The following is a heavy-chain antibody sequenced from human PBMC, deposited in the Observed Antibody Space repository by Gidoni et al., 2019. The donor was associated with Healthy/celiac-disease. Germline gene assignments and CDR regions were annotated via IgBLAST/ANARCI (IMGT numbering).Heavy chain of an antibody. D-gene: IGHD3-3*01. V-gene: IGHV4-34*01. Sequence: QVQLQQWGAGLLKPSETLSLTCAVYGGSFGGYYWSWIRQPPGKGLEWIGEINHSGSTNYNPSLKSRVTISVDTSKNQFSLKLSSVTAADTAVYYCARGRPIFGVVPLNWFDPWGQGTLVTVSS. J-gene: IGHJ5*02. CDR1: GGSFGGYY. CDR2: INHSGST. CDR3: ARGRPIFGVVPLNWFDP.